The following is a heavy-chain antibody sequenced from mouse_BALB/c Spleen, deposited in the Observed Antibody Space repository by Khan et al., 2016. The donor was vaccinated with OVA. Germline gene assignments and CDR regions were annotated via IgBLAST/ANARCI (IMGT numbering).Heavy chain of an antibody. D-gene: IGHD2-14*01. V-gene: IGHV3-8*02. CDR3: ARSAYRYAFAY. CDR1: GVSITSGY. J-gene: IGHJ3*01. CDR2: MFYTGCT. Sequence: VQLQESGPSLMKPSQTLSLTCSVTGVSITSGYLSWIRKFPGHKLEYMGFMFYTGCTDYNSSLKSRLAITRHNSKNQDLLQLNSVTTDDTATYYYARSAYRYAFAYWGQGTLVTVSA.